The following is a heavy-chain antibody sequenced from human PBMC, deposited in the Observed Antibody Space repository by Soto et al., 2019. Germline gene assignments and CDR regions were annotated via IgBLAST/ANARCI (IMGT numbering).Heavy chain of an antibody. CDR2: ISGSGVST. D-gene: IGHD6-6*01. CDR3: AKDRERIATRSIDY. Sequence: EVQLLESGGGLVQPGGSLRLSWAAFGFTFTSNAMSWVAQPPGKGLGWVSGISGSGVSTYYADSVKGRFTISRDNSKSTLYLQMNSLRAEDTAVYYCAKDRERIATRSIDYWGQGTLVTVSS. CDR1: GFTFTSNA. J-gene: IGHJ4*02. V-gene: IGHV3-23*01.